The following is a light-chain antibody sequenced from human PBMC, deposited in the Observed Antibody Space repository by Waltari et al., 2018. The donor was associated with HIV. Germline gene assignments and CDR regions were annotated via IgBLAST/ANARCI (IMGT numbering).Light chain of an antibody. V-gene: IGKV3-20*01. CDR1: QPVSSSH. Sequence: DTALTQSPGTLSLSPGEAAILSCRTSQPVSSSHLGWYQQKPGQAPRLLVYGASTRAAGIPDRFSVSGSGADFTLSISRLEPEDFAVYYCHQYGSSPETFGQGTKV. CDR3: HQYGSSPET. J-gene: IGKJ1*01. CDR2: GAS.